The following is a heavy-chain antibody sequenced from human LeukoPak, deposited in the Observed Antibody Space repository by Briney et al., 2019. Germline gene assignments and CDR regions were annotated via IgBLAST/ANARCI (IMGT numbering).Heavy chain of an antibody. CDR1: GFTFSNAC. Sequence: GGSLRLSCAASGFTFSNACMSWVRQTPGEGLEWVARIKSNSDGRTEDYAATVKCSFIRSSADSSHTLQLQIHSLETEATGDYYCTTSGIATNYYYYYMDVWGKGTTVTVSS. V-gene: IGHV3-15*01. CDR3: TTSGIATNYYYYYMDV. D-gene: IGHD6-13*01. CDR2: IKSNSDGRTE. J-gene: IGHJ6*03.